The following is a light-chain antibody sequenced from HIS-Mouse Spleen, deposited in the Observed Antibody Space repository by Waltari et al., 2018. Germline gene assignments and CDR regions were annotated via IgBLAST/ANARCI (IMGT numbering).Light chain of an antibody. CDR1: SSDVGGYNY. CDR2: EVS. Sequence: QSALTQPPSASGSPGQSVTISCTGTSSDVGGYNYVPWYQQHPCKAPKLMIYEVSKRPSGVPDRFSGSKSGNTASLTVSGLQAEDEADYYCSSYAGSNNLVFGGGTKLTVL. V-gene: IGLV2-8*01. J-gene: IGLJ3*02. CDR3: SSYAGSNNLV.